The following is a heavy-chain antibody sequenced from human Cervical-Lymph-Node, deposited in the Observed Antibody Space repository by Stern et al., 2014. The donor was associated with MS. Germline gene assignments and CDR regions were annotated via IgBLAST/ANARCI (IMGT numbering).Heavy chain of an antibody. CDR1: ENTFTGYY. D-gene: IGHD1-26*01. J-gene: IGHJ4*02. CDR2: IIPNSGAT. Sequence: VHLVESGAEVKKPGASVKVTCKTSENTFTGYYIHWVRQAPGQGLEWMGWIIPNSGATNYAQRFQDRVSLASDTSNSLAYMELDRLTSGDTAVYYCARISLGSGIDYWGQGSLVTVSS. CDR3: ARISLGSGIDY. V-gene: IGHV1-2*02.